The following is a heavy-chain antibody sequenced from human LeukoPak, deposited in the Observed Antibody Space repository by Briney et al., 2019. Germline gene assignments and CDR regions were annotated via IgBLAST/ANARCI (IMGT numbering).Heavy chain of an antibody. CDR1: GFTFSSYS. D-gene: IGHD6-6*01. CDR3: ARGDNQLVGGFDY. Sequence: GGSLRLSCAASGFTFSSYSMNWVRQAPGKGLEWVSSISSSSSYIYYADSVKGRFTISRDNAKNSLYLQMNSLRAEDTAVYYCARGDNQLVGGFDYWGQGILVTVSS. CDR2: ISSSSSYI. V-gene: IGHV3-21*01. J-gene: IGHJ4*02.